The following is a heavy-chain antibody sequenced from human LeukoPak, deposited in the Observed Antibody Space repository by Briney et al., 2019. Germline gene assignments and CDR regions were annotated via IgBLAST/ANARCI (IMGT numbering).Heavy chain of an antibody. V-gene: IGHV3-33*01. CDR1: GFTFSSYG. Sequence: PGRSLRLSCAASGFTFSSYGMHWVRQAPGKGLEWVAVIWYDGSNKYYADSVKGRFTISRGNSKNTLYLQMNSLRAEDTAVYYCARDGVRTMVRGVIMPPQNWGQGTLVTVSS. CDR3: ARDGVRTMVRGVIMPPQN. D-gene: IGHD3-10*01. CDR2: IWYDGSNK. J-gene: IGHJ4*02.